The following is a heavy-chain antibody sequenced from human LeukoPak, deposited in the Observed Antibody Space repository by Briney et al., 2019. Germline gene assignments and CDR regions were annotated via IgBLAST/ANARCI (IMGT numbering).Heavy chain of an antibody. V-gene: IGHV3-23*01. Sequence: PGGSLRLSCAASGFTFSSYAMTWVRQAPGKGLEWVSGISGSGTNTYYADSVKGRFTISRDNSKNTLYLQMNSLRAEDTAVYYCARDHGYAFDYWGQGTLVTVSS. CDR3: ARDHGYAFDY. CDR2: ISGSGTNT. J-gene: IGHJ4*02. CDR1: GFTFSSYA. D-gene: IGHD5-12*01.